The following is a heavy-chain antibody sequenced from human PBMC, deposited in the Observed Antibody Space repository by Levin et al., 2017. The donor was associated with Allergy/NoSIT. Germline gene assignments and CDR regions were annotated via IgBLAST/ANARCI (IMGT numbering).Heavy chain of an antibody. CDR2: IYPGDSDT. D-gene: IGHD3-22*01. Sequence: GESLKISCQGSGYNFSTDWIAWVRQMPGKGLEWMGIIYPGDSDTRYSPSFQGQVTFSADKTISTAYLQWSSLEASDTAIYYCARRRDYESSGSGYYYGLDVWGQGTTVTVSS. CDR1: GYNFSTDW. V-gene: IGHV5-51*01. J-gene: IGHJ6*02. CDR3: ARRRDYESSGSGYYYGLDV.